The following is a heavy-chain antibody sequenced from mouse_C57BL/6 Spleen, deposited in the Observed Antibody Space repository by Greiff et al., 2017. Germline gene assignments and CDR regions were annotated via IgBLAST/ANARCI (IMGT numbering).Heavy chain of an antibody. CDR2: IYPGSGST. D-gene: IGHD1-1*01. CDR1: GYTFTSYW. Sequence: QVQLKESGAELVKPGASVKMSCKASGYTFTSYWITWVKQRPGQGLEWIGDIYPGSGSTNYNEKFKSKATLTVDTSSSTAYMQLSSLTSEDSAVYYCARGGSSSFSWYFDVWGTGTTVTVSS. J-gene: IGHJ1*03. CDR3: ARGGSSSFSWYFDV. V-gene: IGHV1-55*01.